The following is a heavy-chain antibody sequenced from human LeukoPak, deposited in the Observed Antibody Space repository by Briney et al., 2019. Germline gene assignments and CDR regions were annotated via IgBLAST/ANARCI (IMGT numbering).Heavy chain of an antibody. J-gene: IGHJ4*02. CDR3: ARGKDYYDSSGYYYNPGLDY. Sequence: GRSLRLSCAASGFTFSSYAMHWVRQAPGKGLEWVAVISYDGSNKYYADSVKGRFTISRDNSKDTLYLQMNSLRAEDTAVYYCARGKDYYDSSGYYYNPGLDYWGQGTLVTVSS. D-gene: IGHD3-22*01. CDR1: GFTFSSYA. CDR2: ISYDGSNK. V-gene: IGHV3-30-3*01.